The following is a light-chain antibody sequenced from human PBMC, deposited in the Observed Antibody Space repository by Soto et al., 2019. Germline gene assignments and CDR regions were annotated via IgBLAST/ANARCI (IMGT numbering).Light chain of an antibody. J-gene: IGKJ5*01. CDR1: ESVTNSY. Sequence: EIVLTQSPCTLSLSPGEGATVSCRASESVTNSYLAWYQQKPGQAPRLLIYGASTRASGVPVRFSGSGSGTDFTLTISRLEPEDFAVYFCQQYSSSPPITFGQGTRLEIK. V-gene: IGKV3-20*01. CDR3: QQYSSSPPIT. CDR2: GAS.